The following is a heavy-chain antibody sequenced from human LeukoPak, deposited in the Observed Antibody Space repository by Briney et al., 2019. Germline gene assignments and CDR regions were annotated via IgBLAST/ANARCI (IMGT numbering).Heavy chain of an antibody. V-gene: IGHV3-74*01. D-gene: IGHD6-19*01. J-gene: IGHJ4*02. CDR3: ARAGWYRFDY. CDR2: INSDGSTI. CDR1: GFTLSSYW. Sequence: GGSLRLSCTVSGFTLSSYWMHLVRQVPGKGLAWVSRINSDGSTINYADSVKGRFTISRDNARNTLYLQMNSLRGEDTAVYYCARAGWYRFDYWGQGTLVTVSS.